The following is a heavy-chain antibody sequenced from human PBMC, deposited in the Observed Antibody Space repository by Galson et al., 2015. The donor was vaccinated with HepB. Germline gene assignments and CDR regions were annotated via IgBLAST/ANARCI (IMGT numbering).Heavy chain of an antibody. Sequence: TLSLTCTVSGGSISSGSYYWTWIRQPAGEGLEWIGRVHTSGTTNHSPSLNSRVTVSLDTSKSQFSLKLSSVTAADTAVYYCARQGPAPRHYFYNYIDVWGEGTTVTVSS. V-gene: IGHV4-61*02. CDR3: ARQGPAPRHYFYNYIDV. CDR1: GGSISSGSYY. D-gene: IGHD2-2*01. CDR2: VHTSGTT. J-gene: IGHJ6*03.